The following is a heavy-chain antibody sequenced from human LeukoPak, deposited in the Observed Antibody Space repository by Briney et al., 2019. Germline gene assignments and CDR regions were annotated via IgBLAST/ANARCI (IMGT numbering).Heavy chain of an antibody. D-gene: IGHD1-20*01. J-gene: IGHJ4*02. CDR3: ATDVNWNLDY. CDR1: GYTFTSYG. V-gene: IGHV1-18*01. Sequence: ASVKVSCKASGYTFTSYGISWVRQAPGQGLEWMGWISTYNGNTKYAQRLLDRVTMTTDTSTSTAYMELRSLRSDDTAVYYCATDVNWNLDYWGQGTMLTVSS. CDR2: ISTYNGNT.